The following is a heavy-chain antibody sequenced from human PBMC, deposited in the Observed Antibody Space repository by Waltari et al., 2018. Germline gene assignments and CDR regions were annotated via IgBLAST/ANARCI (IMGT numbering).Heavy chain of an antibody. D-gene: IGHD3-3*01. Sequence: QVQLVEYGGGVVQPGGYLRLSCAASGFTFSSYGMHWVRQAPGKGLEGVACIRYDGRNKYYSDSVKVRFTNSRDNYKNALYLQMDSLRAEDTAVYYCAKGEWDFWSGDNAFDIWGQGTMVTVSS. CDR2: IRYDGRNK. J-gene: IGHJ3*02. V-gene: IGHV3-30*02. CDR3: AKGEWDFWSGDNAFDI. CDR1: GFTFSSYG.